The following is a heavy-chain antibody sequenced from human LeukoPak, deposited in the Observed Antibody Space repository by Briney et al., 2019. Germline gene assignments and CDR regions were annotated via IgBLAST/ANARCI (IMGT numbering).Heavy chain of an antibody. CDR1: GFTFSTYG. J-gene: IGHJ6*03. V-gene: IGHV3-30*02. Sequence: PGGSLRLSCAASGFTFSTYGMHWVRQAPGKGLEWVAFIRYDGSNKYYADSVKGRFIISRDNSKNTLYLQMNSLRAEDTAVYYCAKVLGTTVTTFYYYYYYMDVWGKGTTVTVSS. CDR3: AKVLGTTVTTFYYYYYYMDV. CDR2: IRYDGSNK. D-gene: IGHD4-17*01.